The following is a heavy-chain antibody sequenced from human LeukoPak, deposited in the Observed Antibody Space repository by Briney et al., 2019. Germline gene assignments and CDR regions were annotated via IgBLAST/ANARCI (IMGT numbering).Heavy chain of an antibody. Sequence: GGSLRLSCAASGFTFSNACMSWVRQAPGKGLEWVGHIKGKTDGGTTDYAAPVQGRFTISRDDSKNTLFLQMNSLKTEDKAVYYCTTGTWIQLWLADYWGQGTLVTVSS. D-gene: IGHD5-18*01. J-gene: IGHJ4*02. CDR1: GFTFSNAC. CDR3: TTGTWIQLWLADY. V-gene: IGHV3-15*01. CDR2: IKGKTDGGTT.